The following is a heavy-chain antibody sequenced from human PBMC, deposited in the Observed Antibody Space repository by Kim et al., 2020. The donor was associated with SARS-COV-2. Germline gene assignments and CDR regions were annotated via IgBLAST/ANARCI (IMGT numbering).Heavy chain of an antibody. D-gene: IGHD3-3*01. V-gene: IGHV3-48*03. CDR1: GFTFSSYE. CDR3: ARVVFWSGYYWDY. CDR2: ISSSGSTI. J-gene: IGHJ4*02. Sequence: GGSLRLSCAASGFTFSSYEMNWVRQAPGKGLEWVSYISSSGSTIYYADSVKGRFTISRDNAKNSLYLQMNSLRAEDTAVYYCARVVFWSGYYWDYWGQGTLVTVSS.